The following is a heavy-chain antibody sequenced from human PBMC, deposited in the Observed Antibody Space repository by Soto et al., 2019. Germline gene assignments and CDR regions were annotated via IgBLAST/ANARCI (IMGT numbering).Heavy chain of an antibody. CDR1: GGSISSYY. CDR3: ARHYGSWSDLDY. Sequence: SETLSLTCTVSGGSISSYYWSWIRQPPGKGLEWIGYIYYSGSTNYNPSLKSRVTISVDTSKNQFSLKLSSVTAADTAVYYCARHYGSWSDLDYWGQGTLVTVSS. D-gene: IGHD3-10*01. V-gene: IGHV4-59*01. CDR2: IYYSGST. J-gene: IGHJ4*02.